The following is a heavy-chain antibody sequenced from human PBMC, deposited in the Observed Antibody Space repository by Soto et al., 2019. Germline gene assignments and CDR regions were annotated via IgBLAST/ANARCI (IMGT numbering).Heavy chain of an antibody. V-gene: IGHV2-5*02. J-gene: IGHJ3*02. CDR2: IYWDYDK. CDR1: VFSLSTSGVG. CDR3: AHRLSYYPSSAYYKWDAFDI. D-gene: IGHD3-22*01. Sequence: XGPTLVYPTQTLPMTCTFGVFSLSTSGVGVGWIRQPPGKALEWLALIYWDYDKRYSPSLKSRLTITKDTSKNQVVLTMTNMDPVDTATYYCAHRLSYYPSSAYYKWDAFDICGQRTMVTVSS.